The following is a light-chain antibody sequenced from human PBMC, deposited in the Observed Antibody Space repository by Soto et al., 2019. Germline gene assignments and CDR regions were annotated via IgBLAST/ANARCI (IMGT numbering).Light chain of an antibody. CDR3: QQYGSSLFT. Sequence: VLTQSPGTLSLSPGERATLSCRASQSVSNNYLAWYQQKPGQAPRLLIYGASSRATGIPDRFSGSGSGTDFTLTISRLEPEDFAVYYCQQYGSSLFTFGPGTKVDIK. J-gene: IGKJ3*01. V-gene: IGKV3-20*01. CDR2: GAS. CDR1: QSVSNNY.